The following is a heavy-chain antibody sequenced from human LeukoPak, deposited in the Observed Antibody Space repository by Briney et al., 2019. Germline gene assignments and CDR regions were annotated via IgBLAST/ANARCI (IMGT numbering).Heavy chain of an antibody. Sequence: GGSLRLSCAASGFTFSSYAMSWVRQAPGKGLEWVAVISYDGSNKYYADSVKGRFTISRDNSKNTLYLQMNSLRAEDTAVYYCVTGEGRGDSYGSFDYWGQGTLVTVSS. CDR1: GFTFSSYA. D-gene: IGHD5-18*01. CDR3: VTGEGRGDSYGSFDY. V-gene: IGHV3-30*03. CDR2: ISYDGSNK. J-gene: IGHJ4*02.